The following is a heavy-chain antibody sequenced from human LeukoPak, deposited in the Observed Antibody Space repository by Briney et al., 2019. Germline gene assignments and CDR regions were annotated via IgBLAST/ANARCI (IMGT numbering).Heavy chain of an antibody. CDR2: IYYSGST. D-gene: IGHD5-18*01. Sequence: SETLSLTCAVYGGSFSSYYWGWIRQPPGKGLEWIGSIYYSGSTYYNPSLKSRVTISVDTSKNQFSLKLSSVTAADTAVYYCARPRGYSYGYDYWGQGTLVTVSS. V-gene: IGHV4-39*01. CDR3: ARPRGYSYGYDY. J-gene: IGHJ4*02. CDR1: GGSFSSYY.